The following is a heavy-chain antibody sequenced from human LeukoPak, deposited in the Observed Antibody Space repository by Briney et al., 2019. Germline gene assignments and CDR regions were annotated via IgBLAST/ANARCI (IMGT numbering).Heavy chain of an antibody. CDR2: ISYDGSNK. CDR3: ASERAS. CDR1: GFTFSSYA. J-gene: IGHJ4*02. V-gene: IGHV3-30-3*01. Sequence: PGGSLRLSCAASGFTFSSYAMHWVRQAPGKGLEWVAVISYDGSNKYYADSVKGRFTISRDNSKNTLYLQMNSLRAEDTAVYYCASERASWGQGTLVTVSS.